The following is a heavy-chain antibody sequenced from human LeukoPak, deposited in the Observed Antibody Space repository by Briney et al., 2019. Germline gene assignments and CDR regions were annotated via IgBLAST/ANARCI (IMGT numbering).Heavy chain of an antibody. Sequence: SETLSPTCTVSGGSISSYYWSWIRQPPGKGLEWIGYIYYSGSTNYNPSLKSRVTISVDTSKNQFSLKLSSVTAADTAVYYCARTHYSSGWYSGLRNWFDPWGQGTLVTVSS. D-gene: IGHD6-19*01. CDR1: GGSISSYY. V-gene: IGHV4-59*01. J-gene: IGHJ5*02. CDR2: IYYSGST. CDR3: ARTHYSSGWYSGLRNWFDP.